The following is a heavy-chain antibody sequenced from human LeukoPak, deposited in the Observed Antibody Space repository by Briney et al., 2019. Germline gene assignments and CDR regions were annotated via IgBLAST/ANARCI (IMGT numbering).Heavy chain of an antibody. V-gene: IGHV3-30*14. D-gene: IGHD2-15*01. CDR1: GFTFDNYA. CDR2: ISYDGNRE. Sequence: GGSLRLSCEASGFTFDNYAMHWVRQAPGKRLEWVAVISYDGNREYYPDSVKGRFTISRDNTKNTLYLQMKGLKTEDTGVYYCAREGSIVARTDYWGQGALVIVSS. J-gene: IGHJ4*02. CDR3: AREGSIVARTDY.